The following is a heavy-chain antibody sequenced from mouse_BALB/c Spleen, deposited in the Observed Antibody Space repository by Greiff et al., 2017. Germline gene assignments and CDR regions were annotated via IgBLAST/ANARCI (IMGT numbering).Heavy chain of an antibody. CDR1: GYTFTSYW. V-gene: IGHV1-7*01. J-gene: IGHJ4*01. CDR2: INPSTGYT. CDR3: ATGYYGYSYYYAMDY. Sequence: QVQLKESGAELAKPGASVKMSCKASGYTFTSYWMHWVKQRPGQGLEWIGYINPSTGYTEYNQKFKDKATLTADKSSSTAYMQLSSLTSEDSAVYYCATGYYGYSYYYAMDYWGQGTSVTVSS. D-gene: IGHD1-2*01.